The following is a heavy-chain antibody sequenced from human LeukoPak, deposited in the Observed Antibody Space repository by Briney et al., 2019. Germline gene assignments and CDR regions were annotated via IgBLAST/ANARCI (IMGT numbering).Heavy chain of an antibody. CDR3: ARNYPDGGGGRYDWLPVF. D-gene: IGHD3-9*01. J-gene: IGHJ4*02. CDR2: IRQDGGAK. CDR1: GFMFNDFW. Sequence: GXSXRLSCTASGFMFNDFWMSWVRQAPGEGLEWVANIRQDGGAKNYVDSVKGRFTISRDNAKKSVFLQMNSLRVEDTALYYCARNYPDGGGGRYDWLPVFWGQGTLVTVSS. V-gene: IGHV3-7*01.